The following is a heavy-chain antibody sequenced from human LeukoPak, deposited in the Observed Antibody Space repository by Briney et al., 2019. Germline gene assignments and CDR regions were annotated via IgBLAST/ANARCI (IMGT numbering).Heavy chain of an antibody. D-gene: IGHD1-14*01. CDR2: ISSSGSTI. Sequence: GGSLRLSCAASGFTFSSYEMNWVRQAPGKGLEWVSYISSSGSTIHYADSVKGRFTISRDNAKNSLYLQMNSLRAEDTAVYYCARKSVSSRKLDYWGQGTLVTVSS. V-gene: IGHV3-48*03. CDR3: ARKSVSSRKLDY. J-gene: IGHJ4*02. CDR1: GFTFSSYE.